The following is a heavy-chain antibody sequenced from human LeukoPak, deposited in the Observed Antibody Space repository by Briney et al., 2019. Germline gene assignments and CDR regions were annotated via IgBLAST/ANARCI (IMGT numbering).Heavy chain of an antibody. D-gene: IGHD6-19*01. J-gene: IGHJ4*02. CDR3: AKDNRRHYTSGPNPDSLH. CDR2: ISWNSGTI. Sequence: GGSLRLSCAASGLTVSSNYMNWVRQPPGKGLEWVSGISWNSGTIDYADSVRGRFTISRDNAKNSLYLQMDSLRVEDTAFYYCAKDNRRHYTSGPNPDSLHWGQGALVTVSS. CDR1: GLTVSSNY. V-gene: IGHV3-9*01.